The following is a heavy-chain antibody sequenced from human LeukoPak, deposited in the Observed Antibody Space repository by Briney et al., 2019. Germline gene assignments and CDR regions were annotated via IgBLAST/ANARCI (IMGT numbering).Heavy chain of an antibody. CDR3: AREVTIFGVAHYYFDY. V-gene: IGHV4-59*01. Sequence: SETLSLTCTVSGGSLSSYYWSWIRQPPGKGLEWIGYIYYSGSTNYNPSLKSRVTISVDTSKNQFSLKLSSVTAADTAVYYCAREVTIFGVAHYYFDYWGQGTLVTVSS. D-gene: IGHD3-3*01. CDR1: GGSLSSYY. J-gene: IGHJ4*02. CDR2: IYYSGST.